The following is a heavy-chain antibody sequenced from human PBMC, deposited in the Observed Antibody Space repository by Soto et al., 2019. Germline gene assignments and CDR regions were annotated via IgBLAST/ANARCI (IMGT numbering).Heavy chain of an antibody. D-gene: IGHD2-2*01. CDR1: GFTFSDYY. Sequence: GGSLRLSCAASGFTFSDYYMSWIRQAPGKGLEWVSYISSSGSTIYYADSVKGRFTISRDNAKNSLYLQMNSLRAEDTAVYYCARGYCSSTSCYDAFDIWGQGTMVTVSS. CDR3: ARGYCSSTSCYDAFDI. J-gene: IGHJ3*02. V-gene: IGHV3-11*01. CDR2: ISSSGSTI.